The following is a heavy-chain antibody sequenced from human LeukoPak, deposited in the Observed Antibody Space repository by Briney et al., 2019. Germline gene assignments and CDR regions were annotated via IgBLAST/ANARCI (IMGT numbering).Heavy chain of an antibody. CDR1: GGSISSGGYS. CDR2: IYHSGST. Sequence: SETLSLTCAVSGGSISSGGYSWSWIRQPPGKGLEWIGYIYHSGSTYYNPSLKSRVTISVDTSKNQFSLKLSSVTAADTAVYYCARGCPNGVGYSSGWYGTGLQRTRWFDPWGQGTLVTVSS. D-gene: IGHD6-19*01. J-gene: IGHJ5*02. CDR3: ARGCPNGVGYSSGWYGTGLQRTRWFDP. V-gene: IGHV4-30-2*01.